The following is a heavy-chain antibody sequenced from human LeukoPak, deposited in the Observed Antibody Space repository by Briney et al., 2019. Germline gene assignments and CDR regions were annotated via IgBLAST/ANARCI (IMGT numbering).Heavy chain of an antibody. CDR3: ARERNWFDP. CDR2: ISSSGSTI. V-gene: IGHV3-48*03. J-gene: IGHJ5*02. CDR1: GFTSSSYE. Sequence: GGSLRLSCAASGFTSSSYEMNWVRQAPGKGLEWVSYISSSGSTIYYADSVKGRFTISRDNAKNSLYLQMNSLRAEDTAVYYCARERNWFDPWGQGTLVTVSS.